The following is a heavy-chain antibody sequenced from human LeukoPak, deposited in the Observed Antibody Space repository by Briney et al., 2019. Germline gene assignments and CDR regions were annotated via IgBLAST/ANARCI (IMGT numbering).Heavy chain of an antibody. CDR1: GFTFSSYS. V-gene: IGHV3-48*04. D-gene: IGHD2-2*01. CDR3: ARVSYCSSTSCYYGMDV. CDR2: ISSSGSTI. Sequence: GGSLRLSCAASGFTFSSYSMDWVRQAPGKGLEWVSYISSSGSTIYYADSVKGRFTISRDNAKNSLCLQMNSLRAEDTAVYYCARVSYCSSTSCYYGMDVWGQGTTVTVSS. J-gene: IGHJ6*02.